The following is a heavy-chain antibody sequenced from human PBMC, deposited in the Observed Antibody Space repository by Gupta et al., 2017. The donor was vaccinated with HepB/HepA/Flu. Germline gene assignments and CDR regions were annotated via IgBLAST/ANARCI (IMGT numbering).Heavy chain of an antibody. V-gene: IGHV3-23*01. Sequence: EVQLLESGGGLVQPGGSLRRSCAASGFTFSYEVMSWVRQAPGKGLEWVSSISSSSSSTSYADSVKGRFTISRDNSKNMMYLQMNSLKAEDAAVYYCAKGGYDFWNSYFDYWGQGSLVTVSS. J-gene: IGHJ4*02. CDR1: GFTFSYEV. CDR3: AKGGYDFWNSYFDY. D-gene: IGHD3/OR15-3a*01. CDR2: ISSSSSST.